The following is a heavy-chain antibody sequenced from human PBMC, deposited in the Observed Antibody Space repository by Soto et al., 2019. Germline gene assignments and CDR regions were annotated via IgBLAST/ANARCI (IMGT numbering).Heavy chain of an antibody. CDR1: GGSFSGYY. J-gene: IGHJ3*02. V-gene: IGHV4-34*01. CDR2: INHSGST. D-gene: IGHD7-27*01. Sequence: SETLSLTCAVYGGSFSGYYWSWIRQPPGKGLEWIGEINHSGSTNYNPSLKSRVTISEETSKNQFYLKLSSVTAADTAVYYCASERTGDDAFDIWGQGTMVTVSS. CDR3: ASERTGDDAFDI.